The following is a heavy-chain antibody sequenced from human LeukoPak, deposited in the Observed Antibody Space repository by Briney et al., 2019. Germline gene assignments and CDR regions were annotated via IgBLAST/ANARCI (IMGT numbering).Heavy chain of an antibody. CDR3: ARVGGGDLFDY. J-gene: IGHJ4*02. D-gene: IGHD2-21*01. CDR2: IYYSGST. CDR1: GGSISSYY. V-gene: IGHV4-59*08. Sequence: SETLSLTCTVSGGSISSYYWSWIRQPPGKGLEWIGYIYYSGSTNYNPSLKSRVTISVDTSKNQFSLKLSSVTAADTAVYYCARVGGGDLFDYWGQGTLVTVSS.